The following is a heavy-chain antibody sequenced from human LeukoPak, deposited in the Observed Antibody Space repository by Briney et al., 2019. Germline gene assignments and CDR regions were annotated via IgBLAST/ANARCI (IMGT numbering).Heavy chain of an antibody. J-gene: IGHJ5*02. D-gene: IGHD3-10*01. CDR2: IIPIFGTA. CDR1: GGTFSSYA. V-gene: IGHV1-69*13. CDR3: ARTERYYGSQNWFDP. Sequence: GASVKVSCQASGGTFSSYAISWVRQAPGQGHEWMGGIIPIFGTANYAQKFQGRVTITADESTSTAYMELSSLRSEDTAVYYCARTERYYGSQNWFDPWGQGTLVTVSS.